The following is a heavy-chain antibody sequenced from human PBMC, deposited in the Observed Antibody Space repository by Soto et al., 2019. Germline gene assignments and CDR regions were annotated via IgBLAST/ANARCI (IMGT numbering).Heavy chain of an antibody. V-gene: IGHV3-48*03. CDR1: GFTFSSYE. D-gene: IGHD1-26*01. Sequence: GVSLRISGAASGFTFSSYEMNWVRQAPGKGLEWVSYISSGASTIYYAESVKGRFTISRDNAKTSLYLQMNSLRADDTAVYYCSRGADDAFDIWGQGTMVTVSS. CDR3: SRGADDAFDI. CDR2: ISSGASTI. J-gene: IGHJ3*02.